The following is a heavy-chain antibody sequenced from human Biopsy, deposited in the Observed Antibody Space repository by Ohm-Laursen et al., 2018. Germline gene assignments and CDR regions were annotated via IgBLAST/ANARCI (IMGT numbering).Heavy chain of an antibody. V-gene: IGHV1-69*06. CDR1: GDTFSSYA. J-gene: IGHJ5*02. Sequence: SVNVSCKVSGDTFSSYAISCVRQAPGQGLECMGGIIPIFGTPNYAQKFQGRVMIMADKSTNTAYMELSSLRSEDTAVYFCARAVPPLFYYGSGSSNWFDPWGQGTLVIVSS. CDR3: ARAVPPLFYYGSGSSNWFDP. CDR2: IIPIFGTP. D-gene: IGHD3-10*01.